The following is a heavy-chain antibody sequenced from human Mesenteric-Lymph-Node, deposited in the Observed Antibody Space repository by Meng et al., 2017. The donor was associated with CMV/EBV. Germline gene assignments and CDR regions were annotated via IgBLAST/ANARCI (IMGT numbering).Heavy chain of an antibody. Sequence: SETLSLTCTVSGGSISSYYWSWIRQPPGKGLEWIGEIYHSGSTNYNPSLKSRVTISVDTSKNQFSLKLSSVTAADTAVYYCARSLVPAAIPRHYYYYYGMDVWGQGTTVTVSS. CDR3: ARSLVPAAIPRHYYYYYGMDV. CDR2: IYHSGST. V-gene: IGHV4-59*12. J-gene: IGHJ6*02. D-gene: IGHD2-2*01. CDR1: GGSISSYY.